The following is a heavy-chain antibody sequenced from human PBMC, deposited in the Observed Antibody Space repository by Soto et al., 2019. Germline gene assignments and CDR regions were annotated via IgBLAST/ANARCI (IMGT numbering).Heavy chain of an antibody. Sequence: ASVKVSCKASGYTFNLYGITWVRQAPGQGLEWMGWISGFNGNTNYAADLQGRVTMTTDTSTSTAYMELRGLRSDDTAVYYCARIGVSSGHESPDFDSWGQGTLVTVSS. V-gene: IGHV1-18*01. CDR3: ARIGVSSGHESPDFDS. J-gene: IGHJ4*02. CDR1: GYTFNLYG. CDR2: ISGFNGNT. D-gene: IGHD3-16*01.